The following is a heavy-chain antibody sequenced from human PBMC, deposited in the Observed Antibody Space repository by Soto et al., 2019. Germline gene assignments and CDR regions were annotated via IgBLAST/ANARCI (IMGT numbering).Heavy chain of an antibody. Sequence: SETLSLTCNVSGDSITSGGYYWSWIRQQPGKGLEWIGYVYHSGSTYYNPSLKSRVTMSVDASKNQFSLKLSSVTAADTAVYYCARAPRGNYGYPSYFDYWGQGTLVTVSS. D-gene: IGHD3-10*01. J-gene: IGHJ4*02. CDR2: VYHSGST. V-gene: IGHV4-31*03. CDR3: ARAPRGNYGYPSYFDY. CDR1: GDSITSGGYY.